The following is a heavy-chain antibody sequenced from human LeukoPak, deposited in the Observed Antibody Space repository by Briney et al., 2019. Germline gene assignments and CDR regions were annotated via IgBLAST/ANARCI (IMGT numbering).Heavy chain of an antibody. CDR1: GFTFSNYN. V-gene: IGHV3-21*01. CDR3: ARDPYSGNYGTYYYYYMDV. Sequence: GGSLRLSCADSGFTFSNYNMNWVRQAPGKAMEWVSSITSSGTYTFYADSVKGRFTISRDDAKNSLYLQMDSLGPEDTAVYYCARDPYSGNYGTYYYYYMDVWGKGTTVTISS. J-gene: IGHJ6*03. CDR2: ITSSGTYT. D-gene: IGHD1-26*01.